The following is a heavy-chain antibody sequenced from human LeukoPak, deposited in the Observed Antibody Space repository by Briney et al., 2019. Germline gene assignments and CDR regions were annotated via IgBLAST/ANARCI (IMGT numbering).Heavy chain of an antibody. CDR2: MNPNSGNT. D-gene: IGHD1-26*01. V-gene: IGHV1-8*01. Sequence: ASVKVSCKASGYTFTSYDINWVRQATGQGLEWMGWMNPNSGNTGYAQKFQGRVTMTRNTSISTAYMELSSLRSEDTAVYYCARGYSGSYSLYYWGQGTLVTVSS. CDR1: GYTFTSYD. J-gene: IGHJ4*02. CDR3: ARGYSGSYSLYY.